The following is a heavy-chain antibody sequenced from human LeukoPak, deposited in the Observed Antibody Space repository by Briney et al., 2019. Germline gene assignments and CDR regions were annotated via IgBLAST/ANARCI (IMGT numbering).Heavy chain of an antibody. Sequence: GESLRLSCAASGFTFSSYAMSWVRQAPGKGLEWVSAISGSGGSTYYADSVKGRFTISRDNSKNTLYLQMNSLRAEDTAVYYCAKGSRGYCSSTSCHRLTWGQGTLVTVSS. D-gene: IGHD2-2*01. V-gene: IGHV3-23*01. CDR2: ISGSGGST. CDR1: GFTFSSYA. J-gene: IGHJ5*02. CDR3: AKGSRGYCSSTSCHRLT.